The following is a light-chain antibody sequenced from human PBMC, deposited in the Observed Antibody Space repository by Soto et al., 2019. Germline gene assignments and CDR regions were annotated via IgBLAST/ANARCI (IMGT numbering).Light chain of an antibody. CDR3: QQYGSSPYT. CDR1: QSVSSSY. V-gene: IGKV3-20*01. Sequence: EIVLTQSPGTLSLSPGERATLSCRASQSVSSSYLAWYQQKPGQAPRLLIYGASRLAAGTPDRFSGSGSGTEFTLSISRLEPEDFAVYYCQQYGSSPYTFGRGSKLEIK. CDR2: GAS. J-gene: IGKJ2*01.